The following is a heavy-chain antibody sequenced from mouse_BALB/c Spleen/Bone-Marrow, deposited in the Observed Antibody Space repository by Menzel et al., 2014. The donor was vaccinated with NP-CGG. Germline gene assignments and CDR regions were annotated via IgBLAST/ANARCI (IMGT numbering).Heavy chain of an antibody. CDR2: ISSGGGYT. CDR3: TRQGNWDHYAIYY. CDR1: GFTFSTYG. Sequence: EVKLAESGGDLVKPGGSLKLSCAASGFTFSTYGMPWVRQTPDKRLEWVATISSGGGYTYYPDSVKGRFTISRDNAKNTLYLQMSSLKSEDTAMYYCTRQGNWDHYAIYYWGQRTSVTVSS. V-gene: IGHV5-6*01. J-gene: IGHJ4*01. D-gene: IGHD4-1*01.